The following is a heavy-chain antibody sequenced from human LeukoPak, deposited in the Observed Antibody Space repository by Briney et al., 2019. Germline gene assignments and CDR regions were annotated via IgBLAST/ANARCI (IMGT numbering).Heavy chain of an antibody. CDR2: INSSSSYI. V-gene: IGHV3-21*01. CDR3: ARDGSSGYYHDAFDI. CDR1: GFTFSSYS. D-gene: IGHD3-22*01. Sequence: PVGSLRLSCAASGFTFSSYSMNWVRQAPGKGLEWVSSINSSSSYINYAEKVKGRFTISRDTAKSSLYLQMNSLRAEDTAVYYCARDGSSGYYHDAFDIWGRGTMVSVSS. J-gene: IGHJ3*02.